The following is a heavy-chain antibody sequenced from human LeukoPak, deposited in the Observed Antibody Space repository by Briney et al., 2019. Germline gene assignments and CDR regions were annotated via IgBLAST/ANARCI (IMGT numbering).Heavy chain of an antibody. CDR2: IIPIFGTA. D-gene: IGHD2-15*01. CDR3: ARCSGGSCYLFDAFDI. V-gene: IGHV1-69*13. CDR1: GYTFTANF. J-gene: IGHJ3*02. Sequence: SVKVSCKASGYTFTANFIHWVRQAPGQGLEWMGGIIPIFGTANYAQKFQGRVTITADESTSTAYMELSSLRSEDTAVYYCARCSGGSCYLFDAFDIWGQGTMVTVSS.